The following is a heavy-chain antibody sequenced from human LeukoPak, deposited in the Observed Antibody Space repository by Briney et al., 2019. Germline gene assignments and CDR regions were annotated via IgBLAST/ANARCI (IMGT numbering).Heavy chain of an antibody. D-gene: IGHD2-2*03. CDR3: ARGSALGIVVVPAAHG. CDR1: GYTFTNHD. J-gene: IGHJ4*02. Sequence: ASVKVSCKASGYTFTNHDINWVRQASGQGLEWLGWMSPSSGNTGYAQKFQGRVTMTRNTSISTAYMELSSLRSEDTAVYYCARGSALGIVVVPAAHGWGQGTLVTVSS. V-gene: IGHV1-8*01. CDR2: MSPSSGNT.